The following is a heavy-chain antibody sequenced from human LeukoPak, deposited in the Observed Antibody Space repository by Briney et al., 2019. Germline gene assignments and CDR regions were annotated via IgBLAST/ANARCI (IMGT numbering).Heavy chain of an antibody. Sequence: GGSLRLSCAASGFSFSSYSFNWVRQAPGKGLEWFSSINTVSSYIYYADSLKCRFTISRDNAKNSVYLQMDSLRAEDSAVYYCARLRRNTDSSGFFYYYDYWGQGTLVTASS. CDR1: GFSFSSYS. D-gene: IGHD3-22*01. J-gene: IGHJ4*02. CDR2: INTVSSYI. CDR3: ARLRRNTDSSGFFYYYDY. V-gene: IGHV3-21*06.